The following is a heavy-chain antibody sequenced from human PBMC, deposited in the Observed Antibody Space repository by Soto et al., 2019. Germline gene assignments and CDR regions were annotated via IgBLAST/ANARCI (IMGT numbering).Heavy chain of an antibody. Sequence: QVQLVQSGAEVKKPGASVKISCKASGYTFTNYYVQWVRQAPGQGLEWMGIINPSDSSATYAQKFRGRVTMTRDTSTSTVHMELSSLESEDTAVYYCARVQFGSGYRYAGDCWGQGTLVIVSS. CDR1: GYTFTNYY. D-gene: IGHD5-18*01. V-gene: IGHV1-46*01. CDR2: INPSDSSA. J-gene: IGHJ4*02. CDR3: ARVQFGSGYRYAGDC.